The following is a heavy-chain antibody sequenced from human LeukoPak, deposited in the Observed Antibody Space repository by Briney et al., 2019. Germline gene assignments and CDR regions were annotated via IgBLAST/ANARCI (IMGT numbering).Heavy chain of an antibody. CDR2: IYPGDSDT. D-gene: IGHD2-15*01. CDR3: ARHRRVVAQPGRSYYYYMDV. Sequence: GESLKISCKGSGYNFTIYWIGWVRQMPGKGLEWMGIIYPGDSDTRYSPSFQGQVTISADKSISTAYLQWSSLKASDTAMYYCARHRRVVAQPGRSYYYYMDVWGKGTTVTVSS. V-gene: IGHV5-51*01. CDR1: GYNFTIYW. J-gene: IGHJ6*03.